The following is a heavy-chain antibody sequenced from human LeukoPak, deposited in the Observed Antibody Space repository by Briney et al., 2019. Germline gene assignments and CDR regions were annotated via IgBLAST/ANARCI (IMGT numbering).Heavy chain of an antibody. V-gene: IGHV3-23*01. J-gene: IGHJ4*02. Sequence: PGGALRLSCAASGFTFSRYSMSWVRQAPGKGLEWVSAISGSGGSTYYADSVKGRFTISRDNSKNTLYLQMNSPRAEDTAVYYCAKGADPYYGTTSGIDYWGQGTLVTVSS. CDR3: AKGADPYYGTTSGIDY. CDR2: ISGSGGST. CDR1: GFTFSRYS. D-gene: IGHD3-10*01.